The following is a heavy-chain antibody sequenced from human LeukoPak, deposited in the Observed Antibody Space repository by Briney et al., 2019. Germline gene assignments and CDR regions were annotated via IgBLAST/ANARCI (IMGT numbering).Heavy chain of an antibody. Sequence: ASVKVSCKASGGTFSSYAISWVRQAPGQGLEWMGGIIPIFGTANYAQKFQGRVTITADESTSTAYMELSSLRSEDTAVYYCARGGVPRTILDSWGQGTLVTVSS. CDR1: GGTFSSYA. V-gene: IGHV1-69*13. CDR2: IIPIFGTA. CDR3: ARGGVPRTILDS. J-gene: IGHJ4*02. D-gene: IGHD1-14*01.